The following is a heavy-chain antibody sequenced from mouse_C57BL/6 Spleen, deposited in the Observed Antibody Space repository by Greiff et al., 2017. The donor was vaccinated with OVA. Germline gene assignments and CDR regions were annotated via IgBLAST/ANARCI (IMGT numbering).Heavy chain of an antibody. CDR2: IDPATGGT. D-gene: IGHD2-2*01. V-gene: IGHV1-15*01. Sequence: QVQLQQSGAELVRPGASVTLSCKASGYTFTDYEMHWVKQTPVHGLEWIGAIDPATGGTAYNQKFKGKAILTADNSSSTAYMELRSLTSEDSAVYYCTSGYCYAMDYWGQGTSVTVSA. J-gene: IGHJ4*01. CDR3: TSGYCYAMDY. CDR1: GYTFTDYE.